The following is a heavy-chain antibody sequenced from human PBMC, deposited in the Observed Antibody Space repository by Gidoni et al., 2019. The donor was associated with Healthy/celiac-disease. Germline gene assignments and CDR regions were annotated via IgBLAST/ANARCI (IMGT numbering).Heavy chain of an antibody. J-gene: IGHJ6*02. D-gene: IGHD6-13*01. Sequence: QVQLVQSGAEVKKPGASVKVSCKASGYTFTSSGISWGRQAPGQGLEWMGWISAYNGNTNYAQKLQGRVTMTTDTSTSTAYMELRSLRSDDTAVYYCARGNQQPLYYYYYYGMDVWGQGTTVTVSS. CDR3: ARGNQQPLYYYYYYGMDV. V-gene: IGHV1-18*01. CDR1: GYTFTSSG. CDR2: ISAYNGNT.